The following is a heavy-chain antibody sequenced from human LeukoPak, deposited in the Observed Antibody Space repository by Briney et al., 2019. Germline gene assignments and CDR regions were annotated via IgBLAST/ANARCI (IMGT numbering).Heavy chain of an antibody. CDR3: ARGTPPHGSGSYFIDY. J-gene: IGHJ4*02. D-gene: IGHD3-10*01. CDR1: GGSISSYH. CDR2: IYYSGST. V-gene: IGHV4-59*01. Sequence: KTSETLSLTCTVSGGSISSYHWSWIRQPPGKGLEWIGYIYYSGSTNYNPSLKSRVTISVDTSKNQFSLKLSSVTAADTAVYYCARGTPPHGSGSYFIDYWSQGTLVTVSS.